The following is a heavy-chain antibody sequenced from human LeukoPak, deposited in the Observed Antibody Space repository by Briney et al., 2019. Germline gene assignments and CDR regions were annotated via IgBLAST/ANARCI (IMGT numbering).Heavy chain of an antibody. CDR3: AKDPYSYGSYFDY. J-gene: IGHJ4*02. CDR1: GFAFSGCG. CDR2: IWYDGRDK. Sequence: GGSLRLSCAASGFAFSGCGMHWVRRAPGKGLEWVAFIWYDGRDKYYVDSVKGRFTISRDNSKNTLYLQMNSLRAEDTAMYYCAKDPYSYGSYFDYWGQGTLVTVSS. D-gene: IGHD5-18*01. V-gene: IGHV3-30*02.